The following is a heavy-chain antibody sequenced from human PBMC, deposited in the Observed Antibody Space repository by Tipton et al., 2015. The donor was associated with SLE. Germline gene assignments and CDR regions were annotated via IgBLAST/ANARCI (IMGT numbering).Heavy chain of an antibody. V-gene: IGHV4-38-2*01. CDR1: GYSISSGYY. CDR3: ARSNWGPSDY. CDR2: IYHSGST. Sequence: TLSLTCAVSGYSISSGYYWGWIRQPPGKGLEWIGSIYHSGSTYYNPSLKSRVTISVDTSKNQFSLKLSSVTAADTAVYYCARSNWGPSDYWGQGTLVTVSS. D-gene: IGHD7-27*01. J-gene: IGHJ4*02.